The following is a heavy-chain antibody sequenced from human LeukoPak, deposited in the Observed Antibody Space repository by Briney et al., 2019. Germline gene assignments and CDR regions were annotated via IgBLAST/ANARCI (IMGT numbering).Heavy chain of an antibody. D-gene: IGHD3-3*01. V-gene: IGHV3-15*01. CDR2: IKSKTDGGTT. CDR3: AKAARRFLEWLTDY. Sequence: GGSLRLSCAASGFTFSNAWMSWVRQAPGKGLEWVGRIKSKTDGGTTDYAAPVKGRFTISRDNSKNTLYLQMNSLRAEDTAVYYCAKAARRFLEWLTDYWGQGTLVTVSS. CDR1: GFTFSNAW. J-gene: IGHJ4*02.